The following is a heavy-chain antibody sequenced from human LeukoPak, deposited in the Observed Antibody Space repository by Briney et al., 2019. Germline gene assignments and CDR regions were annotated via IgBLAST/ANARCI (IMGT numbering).Heavy chain of an antibody. CDR1: GGSFSGYY. J-gene: IGHJ5*02. D-gene: IGHD6-19*01. Sequence: SETLSLTCAVYGGSFSGYYWSWIRQPPGKGLEWIGEINRSGSTNYNPSLKSRVTISVDTSKNQFSLKLSSVTAADTAVYYCARGSADWFDPWGQETLVTVSS. V-gene: IGHV4-34*01. CDR2: INRSGST. CDR3: ARGSADWFDP.